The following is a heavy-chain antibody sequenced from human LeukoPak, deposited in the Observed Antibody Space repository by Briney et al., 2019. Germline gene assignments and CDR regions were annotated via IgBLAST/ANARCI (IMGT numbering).Heavy chain of an antibody. CDR1: GFTFNDYA. CDR2: ISDTGGST. CDR3: AKNQWELTD. D-gene: IGHD1-26*01. V-gene: IGHV3-23*01. Sequence: GGSLRLSCVVSGFTFNDYAMSWVRQAPGKGLEWVSGISDTGGSTYYADTVKGRFTISRDNSKNTLFLQMNSLRAEDTAVYSCAKNQWELTDWGQGTLVTVSS. J-gene: IGHJ4*02.